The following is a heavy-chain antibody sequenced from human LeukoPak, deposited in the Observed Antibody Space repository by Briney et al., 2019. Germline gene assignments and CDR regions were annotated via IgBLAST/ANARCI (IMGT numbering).Heavy chain of an antibody. CDR3: ARGGKKVEMATEVMVKEGIDY. V-gene: IGHV3-13*04. CDR1: GFTFSSYD. J-gene: IGHJ4*02. CDR2: IGTAGDT. Sequence: GGSLRLSCAASGFTFSSYDMHWVRQATGKGLEWVSAIGTAGDTYYPGSVKGRFTISRENVKNSLYLQMNSLRAGDTAVYYCARGGKKVEMATEVMVKEGIDYWGQGTLVTVSS. D-gene: IGHD5-24*01.